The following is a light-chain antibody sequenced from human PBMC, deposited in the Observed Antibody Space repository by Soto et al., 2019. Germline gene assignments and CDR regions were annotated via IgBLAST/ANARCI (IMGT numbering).Light chain of an antibody. J-gene: IGKJ2*01. CDR2: QVS. CDR1: QSLVHSDGRTY. CDR3: MQATQYRPYT. V-gene: IGKV2-24*01. Sequence: IVLTQTPLSSPVTLGQPASISCRSSQSLVHSDGRTYLSWFHQRPGQPPRLLIHQVSNRLSGVPDRFSGSGAGTDFTLKISRVEAEDVGIYFCMQATQYRPYTFGQGTKLEI.